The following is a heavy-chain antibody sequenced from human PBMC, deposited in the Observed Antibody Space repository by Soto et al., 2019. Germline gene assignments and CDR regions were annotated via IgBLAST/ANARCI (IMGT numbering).Heavy chain of an antibody. J-gene: IGHJ6*02. Sequence: EVQLVQSGAEVKKPGESLKISCKGSGYSFTTYWIGWVRQMPGKGLEGMVIIYPGDSDTSYSPSFQGQVTISADKSINTTYLQWSSLKASDTAIYYCARQAAAGKYYYAMDVWGQGTTVTVSS. CDR1: GYSFTTYW. CDR3: ARQAAAGKYYYAMDV. V-gene: IGHV5-51*01. D-gene: IGHD6-13*01. CDR2: IYPGDSDT.